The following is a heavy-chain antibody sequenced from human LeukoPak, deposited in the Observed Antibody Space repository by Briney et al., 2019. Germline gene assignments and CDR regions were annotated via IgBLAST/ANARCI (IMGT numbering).Heavy chain of an antibody. D-gene: IGHD3-22*01. Sequence: GGSLRLSCAASGFSFSSYGIHWVRQAPGKGLEWVAFIRYDGSKKYYADSVKGRFTISRDNSKNKLYLQMNSLRAEDTAVYYCARDVVGYYDSSGYYLSASDIWGQGTMVTVSS. CDR3: ARDVVGYYDSSGYYLSASDI. CDR1: GFSFSSYG. CDR2: IRYDGSKK. J-gene: IGHJ3*02. V-gene: IGHV3-30*02.